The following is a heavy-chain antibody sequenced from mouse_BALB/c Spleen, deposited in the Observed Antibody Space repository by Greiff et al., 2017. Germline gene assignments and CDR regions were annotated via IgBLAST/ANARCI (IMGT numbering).Heavy chain of an antibody. Sequence: QQQSGAELVKPGASVKLSCTASGFNIKDTYMHWVKQRPEQGLEWIGRIDPANGNTKYDPKFQGKATITADTSSNTAYLQLSSLTSEDTAVYYGASYYGFFAYWGQGTLVTVSA. V-gene: IGHV14-3*02. CDR2: IDPANGNT. CDR3: ASYYGFFAY. CDR1: GFNIKDTY. D-gene: IGHD1-1*01. J-gene: IGHJ3*01.